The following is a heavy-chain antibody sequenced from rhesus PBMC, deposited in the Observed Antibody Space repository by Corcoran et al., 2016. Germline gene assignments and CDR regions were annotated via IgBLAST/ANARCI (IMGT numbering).Heavy chain of an antibody. Sequence: QVQLVQSGAEIKQPGASVKLSCKASGYTFTSYYMHWVRQDPGQGLEGRGMITPYNGNKDYAQNFQGRVTITTDTSTSTGYMELSSLRSEDTAVYYCTREGTAYSYGLFDYWGQGVLVTVSS. CDR3: TREGTAYSYGLFDY. CDR2: ITPYNGNK. D-gene: IGHD5-36*01. CDR1: GYTFTSYY. J-gene: IGHJ4*01. V-gene: IGHV1-1*01.